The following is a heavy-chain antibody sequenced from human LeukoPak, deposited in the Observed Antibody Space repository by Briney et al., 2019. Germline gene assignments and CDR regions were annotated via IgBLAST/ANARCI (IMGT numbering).Heavy chain of an antibody. CDR2: IYYSGNT. CDR1: GGSISSYY. D-gene: IGHD2/OR15-2a*01. CDR3: ARWYCSSTTCYHMDV. V-gene: IGHV4-59*01. J-gene: IGHJ6*03. Sequence: SETLSLTCTVSGGSISSYYWSWVRQPPGKGLEYIGHIYYSGNTDYNPSLKSRVTISVDTSKNQFSLNLSSVTAADTAVYYCARWYCSSTTCYHMDVWGKGTTVTVSS.